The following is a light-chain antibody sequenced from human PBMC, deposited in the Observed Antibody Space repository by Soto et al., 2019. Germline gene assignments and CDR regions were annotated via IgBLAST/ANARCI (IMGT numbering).Light chain of an antibody. V-gene: IGKV3-15*01. CDR3: QQYDNWPRT. Sequence: EIVMTQSPATLSVSPGERATLSCRASQSVSSNLAWYQQKPGQAPRLLIYGASTRATGIPARFSGSGSGTEFTLTKSSLQSEDFALYYCQQYDNWPRTFGQGTKVEIK. CDR1: QSVSSN. J-gene: IGKJ1*01. CDR2: GAS.